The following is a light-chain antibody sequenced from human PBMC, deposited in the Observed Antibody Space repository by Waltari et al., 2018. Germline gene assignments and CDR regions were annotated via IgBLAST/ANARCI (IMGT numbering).Light chain of an antibody. J-gene: IGLJ3*02. CDR2: DVS. V-gene: IGLV2-14*03. CDR3: SSYTRSSTWV. CDR1: SSDVGGYNY. Sequence: QSALTQPASVSGSPGQSITISCTGTSSDVGGYNYVSWYQQHPGKAPKPMIYDVSNRPSGVSNRFSGSKSGNTASLTISGLQAEDEADYYCSSYTRSSTWVFGGGTKLTVL.